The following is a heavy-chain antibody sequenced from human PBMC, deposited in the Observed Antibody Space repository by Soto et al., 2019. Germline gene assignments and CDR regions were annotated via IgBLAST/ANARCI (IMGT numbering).Heavy chain of an antibody. CDR2: ITGRGESS. J-gene: IGHJ4*02. CDR3: AARDGRWLPYCSDF. Sequence: PGGSLRLSCTGSVLKFINYAMTWVRQAPGKGLQWISTITGRGESSYYAESVKGRFTISRDNSRNTLYLQMSSLRADDTGIYYCAARDGRWLPYCSDFWGPGALVTVSS. CDR1: VLKFINYA. D-gene: IGHD6-19*01. V-gene: IGHV3-23*01.